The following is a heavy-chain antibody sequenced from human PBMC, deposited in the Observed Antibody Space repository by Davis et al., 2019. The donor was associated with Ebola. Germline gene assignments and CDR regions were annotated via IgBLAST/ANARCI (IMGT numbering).Heavy chain of an antibody. CDR2: INPNSGGT. Sequence: SVTVSRKASGYTFTGYYMHCVRQAPGQGLEWMGWINPNSGGTNYAQKFQGWVTMTRDTSISTAYMELSRLRSDDTAVYYCARDQGAGNFDYWGQGTLVTVSS. J-gene: IGHJ4*02. CDR1: GYTFTGYY. CDR3: ARDQGAGNFDY. V-gene: IGHV1-2*04. D-gene: IGHD3-16*01.